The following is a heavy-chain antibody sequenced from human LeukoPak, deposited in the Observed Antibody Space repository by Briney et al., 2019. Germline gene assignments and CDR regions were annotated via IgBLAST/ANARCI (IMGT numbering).Heavy chain of an antibody. CDR1: GFTFNNAW. V-gene: IGHV3-15*01. D-gene: IGHD3-3*01. CDR3: TTAPFGIHLFDY. J-gene: IGHJ4*02. CDR2: IQRKADGGTT. Sequence: PGGSLRLSCAASGFTFNNAWMTWVRQAPGKGLEWVGRIQRKADGGTTEYAAPVKGRFTISRDDPKDTLFLQMNNLKTEDTAIYYCTTAPFGIHLFDYWGQGTLVTVSS.